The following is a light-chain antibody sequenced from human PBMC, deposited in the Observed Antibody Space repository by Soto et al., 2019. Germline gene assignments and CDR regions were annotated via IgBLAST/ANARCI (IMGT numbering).Light chain of an antibody. Sequence: DIQMTQSPSTLSASVGDRVTITCRASQSISSWLAWYQQKPGKAPKLLIYKASSLESGVPSRFSGSGSGTEFTLTISSLQPDDFATYYCQQYNSYSATFGGVTKVEIK. CDR1: QSISSW. V-gene: IGKV1-5*03. CDR3: QQYNSYSAT. CDR2: KAS. J-gene: IGKJ4*01.